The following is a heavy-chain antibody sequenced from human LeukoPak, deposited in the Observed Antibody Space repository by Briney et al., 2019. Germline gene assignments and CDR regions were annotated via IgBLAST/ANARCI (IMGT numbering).Heavy chain of an antibody. V-gene: IGHV1-69*05. J-gene: IGHJ2*01. CDR1: GGTFSSYA. D-gene: IGHD3-22*01. Sequence: ASVKVSCKASGGTFSSYAISWVRQAPGQGLEWMGGIIPIFGTANYAQKFQGRVTIATDESTSTAYMELRSLRSEDTAVYYCARSITMIVVGQGYFDLWGRGTLVTVSS. CDR2: IIPIFGTA. CDR3: ARSITMIVVGQGYFDL.